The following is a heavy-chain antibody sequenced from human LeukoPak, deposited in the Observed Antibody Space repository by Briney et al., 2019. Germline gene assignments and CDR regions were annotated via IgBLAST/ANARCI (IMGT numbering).Heavy chain of an antibody. J-gene: IGHJ3*02. Sequence: GGSLRLSCAASGFTFSSYAMHWVRQAPGKGLEWVAVISYDGSNKYYADSVKGRFTISRDNSKNTLYLQMNSLRAEDTAVYYCARGGIQLWHPRNAFDIWGQGTMVTVSS. D-gene: IGHD5-18*01. CDR2: ISYDGSNK. V-gene: IGHV3-30-3*01. CDR3: ARGGIQLWHPRNAFDI. CDR1: GFTFSSYA.